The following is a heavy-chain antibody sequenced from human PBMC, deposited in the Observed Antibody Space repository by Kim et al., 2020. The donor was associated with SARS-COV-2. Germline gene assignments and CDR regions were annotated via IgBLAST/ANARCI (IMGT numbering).Heavy chain of an antibody. CDR1: GYTFTSYY. V-gene: IGHV1-46*01. CDR2: INPSGGST. Sequence: ASVKVSCKASGYTFTSYYMHWVRQAPGQGLEWMGIINPSGGSTSYAQKFQGRVTMTRDTSTSTVYMELSSLRSEDTAVYYCARDGWVGSSWYGVGVGGYCCYMDVWGKGTTVTVSS. J-gene: IGHJ6*03. D-gene: IGHD6-13*01. CDR3: ARDGWVGSSWYGVGVGGYCCYMDV.